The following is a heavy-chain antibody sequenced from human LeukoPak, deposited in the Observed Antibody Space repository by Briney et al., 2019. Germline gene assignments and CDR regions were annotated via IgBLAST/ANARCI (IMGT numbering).Heavy chain of an antibody. J-gene: IGHJ4*02. CDR1: GFTFINYA. Sequence: GSLLLSCSASGFTFINYAMSWVRRAPGKGLEWVSAIIGSGGGTYYTHSVKGRFTISRDNSKNTLYLQMNSLRAEDTAVYYCAKGRAAAGTFDYWGQGTLVTVSS. CDR3: AKGRAAAGTFDY. V-gene: IGHV3-23*01. CDR2: IIGSGGGT. D-gene: IGHD6-13*01.